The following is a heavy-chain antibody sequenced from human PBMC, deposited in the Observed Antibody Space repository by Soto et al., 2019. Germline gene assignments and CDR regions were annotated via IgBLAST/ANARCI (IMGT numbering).Heavy chain of an antibody. CDR1: GAPITSGAYS. Sequence: PSGTLSLTCTVSGAPITSGAYSWSWIRQPPGKGLEWIGFIYQSGSTHYNPSLKSRVTISVDRSKNHFSLQLTSLTAADTAVYYCARVSAGGETNDYWGQGTLVTVSS. V-gene: IGHV4-30-2*01. D-gene: IGHD6-13*01. CDR3: ARVSAGGETNDY. J-gene: IGHJ4*02. CDR2: IYQSGST.